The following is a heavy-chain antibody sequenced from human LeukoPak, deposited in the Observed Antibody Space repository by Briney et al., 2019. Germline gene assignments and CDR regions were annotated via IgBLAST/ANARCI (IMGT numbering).Heavy chain of an antibody. CDR2: INPNTGDT. D-gene: IGHD1-1*01. V-gene: IGHV1-2*02. CDR1: GYTFSNYN. J-gene: IGHJ4*02. Sequence: GASVKVSCTTSGYTFSNYNINWVRQAPGQGLEWMGWINPNTGDTKYAQKFQGRVTMTRDTSISTAYMELSRLTSDDTAVYYCARGPATGDFDYWGQGTLVTVSS. CDR3: ARGPATGDFDY.